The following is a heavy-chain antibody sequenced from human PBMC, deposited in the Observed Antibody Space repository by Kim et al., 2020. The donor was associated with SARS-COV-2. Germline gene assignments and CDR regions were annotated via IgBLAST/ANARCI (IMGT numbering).Heavy chain of an antibody. CDR2: INHSGST. CDR3: ASVDTEGVQQYYFDY. CDR1: GGSFSGYY. Sequence: SETLSLTCAVYGGSFSGYYWSWIRQPPGKGLEWIGEINHSGSTNYNPSLKSRVTISVDTSKNQFSLKLSSVTAADTAVYYCASVDTEGVQQYYFDYWGQGTLVTVSS. V-gene: IGHV4-34*01. J-gene: IGHJ4*02. D-gene: IGHD2-21*01.